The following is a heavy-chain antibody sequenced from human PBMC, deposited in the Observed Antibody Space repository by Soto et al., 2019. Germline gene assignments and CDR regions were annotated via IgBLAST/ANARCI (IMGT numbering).Heavy chain of an antibody. J-gene: IGHJ2*01. CDR1: GGTFSSYA. V-gene: IGHV1-69*14. D-gene: IGHD4-17*01. CDR3: ASSPPPTVTMYSRFFDL. CDR2: IIPIFGTA. Sequence: QVQLVQYGAEVKKPGSSVKVSCKTSGGTFSSYAINWVRQAPGQGLEWMGGIIPIFGTANYAQKFQGRITITADKATNPAYMELRSLRSDDTAVYYCASSPPPTVTMYSRFFDLWGRGTLVTVSS.